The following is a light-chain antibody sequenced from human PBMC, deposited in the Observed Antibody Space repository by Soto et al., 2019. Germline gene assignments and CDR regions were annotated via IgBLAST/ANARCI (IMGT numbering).Light chain of an antibody. V-gene: IGKV1-5*03. CDR1: QSISSW. J-gene: IGKJ1*01. CDR2: KAS. Sequence: IYMTQSPSPLSPSVGDRVTITCRASQSISSWLAWYQQKPGKAPKLLIYKASSLESGVPSRFSGSGSGTEFTLTISSLQPDDFATYYCQQYNTYSAFGQGTKVDI. CDR3: QQYNTYSA.